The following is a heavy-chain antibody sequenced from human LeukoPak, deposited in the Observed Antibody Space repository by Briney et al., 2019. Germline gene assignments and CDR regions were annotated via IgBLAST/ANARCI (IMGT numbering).Heavy chain of an antibody. CDR1: GVSLFRGGYS. D-gene: IGHD2-2*02. J-gene: IGHJ4*02. Sequence: PSQTLSLTCAVSGVSLFRGGYSWNWIRHPPGKGLEWIGYMFHTGSTFYNPSLRSRVNISGDRSKNHLSLTLTSVTAADTAVYYCARGLRAAHSLYHFDSWGQGTLGIVST. V-gene: IGHV4-30-2*01. CDR3: ARGLRAAHSLYHFDS. CDR2: MFHTGST.